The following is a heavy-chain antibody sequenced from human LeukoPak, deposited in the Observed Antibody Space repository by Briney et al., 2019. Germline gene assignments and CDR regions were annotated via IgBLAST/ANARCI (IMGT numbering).Heavy chain of an antibody. CDR2: ISANNGNT. CDR1: GYTFSRYA. CDR3: ARRGSGSYYLAPFDY. V-gene: IGHV1-18*01. Sequence: GASVKVSCRASGYTFSRYAISWVRQAPGQGLEWMGWISANNGNTNYAQKFQGRVSMTTDTSTSTAYMELRSLRSDDTAVYYCARRGSGSYYLAPFDYWGQGTLVTVSS. D-gene: IGHD3-10*01. J-gene: IGHJ4*02.